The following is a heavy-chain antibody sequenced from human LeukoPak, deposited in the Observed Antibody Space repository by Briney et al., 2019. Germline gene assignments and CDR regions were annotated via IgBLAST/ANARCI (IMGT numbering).Heavy chain of an antibody. V-gene: IGHV4-59*01. D-gene: IGHD1-7*01. Sequence: SETLSLTCTVSGGSISSYYWSWIRQPPGKGLEWIGFIYYSGSTNYNPSLKSRVTISVDTSKNQFSLKLSSVTAADTAVYYCARDHPNYVSYYYYGMDVWGQGTTVTASS. CDR3: ARDHPNYVSYYYYGMDV. CDR1: GGSISSYY. CDR2: IYYSGST. J-gene: IGHJ6*02.